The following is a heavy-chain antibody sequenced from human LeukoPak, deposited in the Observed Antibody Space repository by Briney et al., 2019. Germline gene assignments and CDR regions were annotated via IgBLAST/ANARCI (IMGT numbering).Heavy chain of an antibody. V-gene: IGHV3-11*05. J-gene: IGHJ5*02. CDR3: ARGSLLWFGELPFDP. CDR2: ISSRSSST. Sequence: GGSLRLSCAPSGFRFSDFAMSWIRQAPGKGLEWVSYISSRSSSTNYADSVKGRFTVSRDNTKNSLYLQMSSLRAEDTAVYYCARGSLLWFGELPFDPWGQGTLVTVSS. D-gene: IGHD3-10*01. CDR1: GFRFSDFA.